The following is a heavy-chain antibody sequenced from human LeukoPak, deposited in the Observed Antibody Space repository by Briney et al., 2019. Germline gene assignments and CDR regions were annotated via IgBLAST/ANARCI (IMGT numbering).Heavy chain of an antibody. Sequence: GESLKISCKGSGYSFTSYWISWVRQMPGKGLEWMGRIDPSDSYTNYSPSFQGRVTISADKSISTAYLQWSSLKASDTAMYYCASSPYGGSGSYDFDYWGQGTLVTVSS. CDR1: GYSFTSYW. V-gene: IGHV5-10-1*01. D-gene: IGHD1-26*01. CDR2: IDPSDSYT. J-gene: IGHJ4*02. CDR3: ASSPYGGSGSYDFDY.